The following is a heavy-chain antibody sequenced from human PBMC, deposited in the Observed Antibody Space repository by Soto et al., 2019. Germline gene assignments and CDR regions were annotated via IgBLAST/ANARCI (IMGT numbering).Heavy chain of an antibody. J-gene: IGHJ5*02. V-gene: IGHV1-46*01. D-gene: IGHD4-17*01. CDR1: GYTFTSYY. CDR2: INPSGGSA. Sequence: GASVKVSCKASGYTFTSYYMHWVRQAPGQGLEWMGIINPSGGSASYAQKFQGRVTMTRDTSTSTVYMELSSLRSEDTAVYYCARDRTVTTPQRVWFGLWSNWFDPWGQGTLVTVSS. CDR3: ARDRTVTTPQRVWFGLWSNWFDP.